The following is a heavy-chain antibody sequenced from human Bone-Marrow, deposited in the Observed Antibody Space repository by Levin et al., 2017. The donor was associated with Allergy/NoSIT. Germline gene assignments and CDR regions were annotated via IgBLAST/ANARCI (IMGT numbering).Heavy chain of an antibody. D-gene: IGHD3-16*01. J-gene: IGHJ4*02. Sequence: GGSLRLSCAASGFTVSNNYMSWVRQAPGKGLEWVSLIYNSGGTNYADSVKGRFTISRDSSKNTLYLQLNSLIAEDTAVYYCTGGPSGVRSWGQGTLVTVSS. CDR2: IYNSGGT. CDR1: GFTVSNNY. CDR3: TGGPSGVRS. V-gene: IGHV3-53*01.